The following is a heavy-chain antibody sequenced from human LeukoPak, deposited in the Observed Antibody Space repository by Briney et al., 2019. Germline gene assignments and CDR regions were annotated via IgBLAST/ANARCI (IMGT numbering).Heavy chain of an antibody. Sequence: GASVKVSCKASGYTFTSYDINWVRQATGQGLEWMGWMNPNSGNTGYAQKFQGRVTMTRNTSISTAYMELSSLRSEDTAVYYCARAAPFTIFGVVHFDYWGQGTLVTVSS. V-gene: IGHV1-8*01. D-gene: IGHD3-3*01. CDR2: MNPNSGNT. J-gene: IGHJ4*02. CDR3: ARAAPFTIFGVVHFDY. CDR1: GYTFTSYD.